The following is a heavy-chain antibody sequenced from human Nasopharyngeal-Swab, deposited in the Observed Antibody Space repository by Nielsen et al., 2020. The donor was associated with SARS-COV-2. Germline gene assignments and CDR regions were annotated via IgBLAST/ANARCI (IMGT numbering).Heavy chain of an antibody. D-gene: IGHD6-13*01. CDR1: GFTVSSNY. J-gene: IGHJ4*02. CDR2: IYSRDET. V-gene: IGHV3-53*01. CDR3: ARMDFIASRDY. Sequence: GESLKISCAASGFTVSSNYMSWVRQAPGKGLEWVAVIYSRDETHYTDSVRGRFTISRDNSKNMVNLQLNSLRAEDTAVYYCARMDFIASRDYWGQGTLVTVSS.